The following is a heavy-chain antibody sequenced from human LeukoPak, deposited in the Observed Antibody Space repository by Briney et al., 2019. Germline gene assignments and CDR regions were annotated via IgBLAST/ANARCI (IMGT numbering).Heavy chain of an antibody. CDR3: ASGRRSYGLGQDY. D-gene: IGHD5-18*01. J-gene: IGHJ4*02. V-gene: IGHV1-8*03. CDR2: MNPNSGNT. Sequence: ASVKVSCKASGYTFTSYDINWVRQATGQGLEWMGWMNPNSGNTNYAQKFQGRVTITTNKSISTAYMELSSLRSEDTAVYYCASGRRSYGLGQDYWGQGTLVTVSS. CDR1: GYTFTSYD.